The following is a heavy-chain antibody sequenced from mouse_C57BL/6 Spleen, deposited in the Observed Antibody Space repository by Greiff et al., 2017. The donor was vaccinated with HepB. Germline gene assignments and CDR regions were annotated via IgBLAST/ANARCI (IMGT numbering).Heavy chain of an antibody. Sequence: VKLVESGPGLVQPSQSLSITCTVSGFSLTSYGVHWVRQSPGKGLEWLGVIWSGGSPDYNAAFISRLSISKDNSKSQVFFKMNSLQADDTAIYYCARNYDGYYDYWGQGTTLTVSS. CDR3: ARNYDGYYDY. J-gene: IGHJ2*01. V-gene: IGHV2-2*01. CDR2: IWSGGSP. D-gene: IGHD2-3*01. CDR1: GFSLTSYG.